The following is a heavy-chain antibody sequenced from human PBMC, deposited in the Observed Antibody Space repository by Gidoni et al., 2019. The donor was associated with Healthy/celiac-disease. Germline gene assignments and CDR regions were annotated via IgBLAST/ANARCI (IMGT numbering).Heavy chain of an antibody. V-gene: IGHV1-3*01. CDR1: GYTFTSYA. CDR3: ARDIPWMLSRYNWFDP. D-gene: IGHD2-8*01. J-gene: IGHJ5*02. CDR2: INAGNGNT. Sequence: QVQLVQSGAEGQKPGASVKVSCKASGYTFTSYAMHWVRQAPGQRLEWMGWINAGNGNTKYSQKFQGRVTITRDTSASTAYMELSSLRSEDTAVYYCARDIPWMLSRYNWFDPWGQGTLVTVSS.